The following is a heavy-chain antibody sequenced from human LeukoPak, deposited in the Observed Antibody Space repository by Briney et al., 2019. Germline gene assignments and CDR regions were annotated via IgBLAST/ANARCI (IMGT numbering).Heavy chain of an antibody. Sequence: GRSLRLSCAASGFTFSSYAMHWVRQAPGKGLEWVAVISYDGSNKYYADSVKGRFTISRDNSKNTLYLQMNSLRAEDTAVYYCAKMGYDDSSGYYGYWGQGTLVTVSS. D-gene: IGHD3-22*01. CDR3: AKMGYDDSSGYYGY. V-gene: IGHV3-30*04. CDR1: GFTFSSYA. J-gene: IGHJ4*02. CDR2: ISYDGSNK.